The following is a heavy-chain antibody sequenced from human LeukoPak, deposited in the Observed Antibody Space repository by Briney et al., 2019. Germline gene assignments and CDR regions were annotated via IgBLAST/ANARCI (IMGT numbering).Heavy chain of an antibody. V-gene: IGHV3-66*01. D-gene: IGHD5-18*01. CDR2: IYSGGST. Sequence: GGSLRLSCAASGFTFDDYGMSWVRQAPGKGLEWVSVIYSGGSTYYADSVNGRFTISRDNSKNTLYLQMNSLRAEDTAVYYCAREGGQGELWLLAWGQGTLVTVSS. CDR1: GFTFDDYG. CDR3: AREGGQGELWLLA. J-gene: IGHJ5*02.